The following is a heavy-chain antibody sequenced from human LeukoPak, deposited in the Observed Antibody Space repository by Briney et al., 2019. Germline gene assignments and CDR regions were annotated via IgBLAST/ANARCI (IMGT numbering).Heavy chain of an antibody. CDR1: GYTFTGYH. V-gene: IGHV1-2*02. J-gene: IGHJ5*02. CDR2: INPNSGGT. CDR3: ARGWRTDYYGSGTPGSWFDP. D-gene: IGHD3-10*01. Sequence: SVKVSCKASGYTFTGYHMHWVRQAPGQGLEWMGWINPNSGGTNYAQKFQGRVTMTRDTSISTAYMELSRLRSDDTAVYYCARGWRTDYYGSGTPGSWFDPWGQGTLVTVSS.